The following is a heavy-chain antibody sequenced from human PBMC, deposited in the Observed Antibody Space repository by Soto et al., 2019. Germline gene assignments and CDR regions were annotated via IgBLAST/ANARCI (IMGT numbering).Heavy chain of an antibody. Sequence: EVQLVESGGGLVQPGGSLRLSCAASGFTVSRNYMSWVRQAPGKGLEWVSVIYSGGSTYYADSVKGRFTISRHNSKNTLYLQMNSLRPEDTAVSYCARGVGAVAGRRSNYYYYYMDVWGNGTTVTVSS. D-gene: IGHD6-19*01. CDR3: ARGVGAVAGRRSNYYYYYMDV. V-gene: IGHV3-53*04. CDR1: GFTVSRNY. J-gene: IGHJ6*03. CDR2: IYSGGST.